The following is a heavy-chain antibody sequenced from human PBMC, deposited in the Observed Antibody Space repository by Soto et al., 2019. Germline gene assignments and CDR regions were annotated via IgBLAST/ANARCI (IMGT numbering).Heavy chain of an antibody. Sequence: SETLSLTCTVSGGSISSSSYYWGWILQTPGKGLEWIGCIHYSGTTYYNPSLKSRVTISVDTSRNQFSLKMNSVTAADTAVYYCAGSPCISITCDSFYSMDIWGQGTTVTVSS. J-gene: IGHJ6*02. CDR3: AGSPCISITCDSFYSMDI. CDR1: GGSISSSSYY. V-gene: IGHV4-39*01. D-gene: IGHD2-2*01. CDR2: IHYSGTT.